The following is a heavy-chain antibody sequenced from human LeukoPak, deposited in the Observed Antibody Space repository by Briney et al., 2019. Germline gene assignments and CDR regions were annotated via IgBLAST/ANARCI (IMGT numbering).Heavy chain of an antibody. J-gene: IGHJ5*02. V-gene: IGHV4-59*01. CDR1: GGSISSYY. CDR2: IYYSGST. Sequence: SETLSLTCTVSGGSISSYYWSWIRQPPGKGLEWIGYIYYSGSTNYNPSLKSRVTISVDTSKNQFSLKLSSVTAADTAVYYCARDGTDNPYNWFDPWGQGTLVTVSS. CDR3: ARDGTDNPYNWFDP.